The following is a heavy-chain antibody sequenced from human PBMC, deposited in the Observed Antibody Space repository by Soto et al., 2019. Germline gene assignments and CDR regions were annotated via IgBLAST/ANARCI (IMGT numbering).Heavy chain of an antibody. D-gene: IGHD6-6*01. Sequence: PSETLSLTCTVSGGSISSYYWSWIRQPPGKGLEWIGYIYYSGSTNYNPSLKSRVTISVDTSKNQFSLKLSSVTAADTAVYYCARSSVAARPFVLVYYYGMDVWGQGTTVTVPS. CDR3: ARSSVAARPFVLVYYYGMDV. V-gene: IGHV4-59*01. J-gene: IGHJ6*02. CDR2: IYYSGST. CDR1: GGSISSYY.